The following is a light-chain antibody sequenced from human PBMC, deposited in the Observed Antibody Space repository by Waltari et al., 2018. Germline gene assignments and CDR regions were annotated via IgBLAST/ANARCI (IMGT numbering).Light chain of an antibody. Sequence: SSELTQDPAVSVALGQTVRITCQGDSLRSYSANWYQQKPGQAPVLVIYGKNNRPSGIPDRLSGSSSGNTASLTITGAQAEDEADYYCDSRDISGNLFVVFGGGTKLTVL. V-gene: IGLV3-19*01. CDR1: SLRSYS. J-gene: IGLJ2*01. CDR2: GKN. CDR3: DSRDISGNLFVV.